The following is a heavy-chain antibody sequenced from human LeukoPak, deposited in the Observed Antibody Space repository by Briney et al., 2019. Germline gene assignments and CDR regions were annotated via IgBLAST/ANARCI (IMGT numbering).Heavy chain of an antibody. Sequence: SETLSLTCTVSGGSISSYYWSWIRQPPGKGLEWIGYIYYSGSTNYNPSLKSRVTISVDTSKNQFSLKLSSVTAADTAVYYCARRGVGASFDYWGQGTLVTVSS. D-gene: IGHD1-26*01. CDR3: ARRGVGASFDY. CDR1: GGSISSYY. CDR2: IYYSGST. V-gene: IGHV4-59*08. J-gene: IGHJ4*02.